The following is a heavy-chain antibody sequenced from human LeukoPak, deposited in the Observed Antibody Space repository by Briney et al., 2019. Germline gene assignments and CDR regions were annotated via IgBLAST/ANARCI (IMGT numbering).Heavy chain of an antibody. Sequence: SETLSLTCTVSGGSISSHYWSWIRQPPGKGLEGIGYIYYSGSTNYNPSLKSRVTISVDTSKNQFSLKLSSVTAADTAVYYCARASIVVVPAAIFGFDPWGQGTLVTVSS. CDR3: ARASIVVVPAAIFGFDP. D-gene: IGHD2-2*02. J-gene: IGHJ5*02. CDR2: IYYSGST. CDR1: GGSISSHY. V-gene: IGHV4-59*11.